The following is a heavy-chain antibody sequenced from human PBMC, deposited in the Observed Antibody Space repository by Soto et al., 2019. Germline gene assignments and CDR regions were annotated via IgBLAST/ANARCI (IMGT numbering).Heavy chain of an antibody. CDR1: GGSISSYY. Sequence: QVQLQESGPGLVKPSETLSLTCTVSGGSISSYYWSWIRQPPGKGLEWIGYIYYSGSTNYNPSLKSRVTISVDTSKNQFSLKLSSVTAADTAVYYCARLPTVDWFDPWGQGTLVTVSS. J-gene: IGHJ5*02. CDR2: IYYSGST. D-gene: IGHD6-25*01. V-gene: IGHV4-59*01. CDR3: ARLPTVDWFDP.